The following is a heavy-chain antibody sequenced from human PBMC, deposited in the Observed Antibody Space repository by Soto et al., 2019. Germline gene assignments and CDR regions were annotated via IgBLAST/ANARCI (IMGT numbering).Heavy chain of an antibody. CDR2: IFYSGST. V-gene: IGHV4-31*03. CDR1: GGSISSGGYY. CDR3: AKIVEMATSDAFDI. Sequence: QVQLQESGPGLVKPSQTLSLTCTVSGGSISSGGYYWSWIRQPPGKGLEWIGYIFYSGSTYYNPSLKSRVTISVDTSKNQFSLKLSSVTAADTAVYYCAKIVEMATSDAFDIWGQGTMVTVSS. D-gene: IGHD3-22*01. J-gene: IGHJ3*02.